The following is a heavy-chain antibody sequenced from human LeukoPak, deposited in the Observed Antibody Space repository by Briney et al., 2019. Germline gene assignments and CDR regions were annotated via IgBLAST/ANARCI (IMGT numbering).Heavy chain of an antibody. Sequence: SETLSLTCTVSGGSISSSSYYWGWIRQPPGKGLEWIGSIYYSGSTYYNPSLKSRVTISVDTSKNQFSLKLSSVTAADTAVYYCARLELGYSYGSFDHWGQGTLVTVSS. CDR1: GGSISSSSYY. V-gene: IGHV4-39*07. CDR2: IYYSGST. D-gene: IGHD5-18*01. CDR3: ARLELGYSYGSFDH. J-gene: IGHJ4*02.